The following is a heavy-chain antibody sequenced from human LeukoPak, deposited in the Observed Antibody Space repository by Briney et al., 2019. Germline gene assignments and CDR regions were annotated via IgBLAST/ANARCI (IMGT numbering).Heavy chain of an antibody. CDR2: ISGSGGST. Sequence: GGSLRLSCAASGFTFSSYAMSWVRQAPGKGLEWVSAISGSGGSTYYADSVKGRFTISRDNSKNTLYLQMNSLRAEDTAVYYCAKGQGSGWAYTWFDPWGQGTLVTVSS. CDR1: GFTFSSYA. J-gene: IGHJ5*02. V-gene: IGHV3-23*01. D-gene: IGHD6-19*01. CDR3: AKGQGSGWAYTWFDP.